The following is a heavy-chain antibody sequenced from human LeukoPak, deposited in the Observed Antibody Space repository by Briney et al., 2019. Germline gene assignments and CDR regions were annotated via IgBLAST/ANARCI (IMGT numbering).Heavy chain of an antibody. D-gene: IGHD1-26*01. V-gene: IGHV4-39*01. CDR2: VHYTGST. CDR3: ATLGLLRGAGFNLATHFDY. Sequence: SETLSLTCTVSGVSIRNNYLYGGCIRQPPGKGLELIGYVHYTGSTFYNSSLKSRITISADTSQNQSSLSLTSVTAADTAVYYCATLGLLRGAGFNLATHFDYWGQGTLVAVSS. J-gene: IGHJ4*02. CDR1: GVSIRNNYLY.